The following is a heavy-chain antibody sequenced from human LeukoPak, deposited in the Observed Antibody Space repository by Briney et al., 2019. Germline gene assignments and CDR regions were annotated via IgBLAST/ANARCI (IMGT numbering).Heavy chain of an antibody. D-gene: IGHD6-13*01. CDR2: IIPGGSYT. CDR3: ARHKGDGSSWYPDFYYYGLDV. V-gene: IGHV5-51*01. J-gene: IGHJ6*02. CDR1: GYSFTTYW. Sequence: GESLKVSCKGSGYSFTTYWISWVRQMPGKGLEWMGIIIPGGSYTRYSPSFRGQVTISADEFISTAYLQWSSLKGSDTAMYYCARHKGDGSSWYPDFYYYGLDVWGQGTTVTVS.